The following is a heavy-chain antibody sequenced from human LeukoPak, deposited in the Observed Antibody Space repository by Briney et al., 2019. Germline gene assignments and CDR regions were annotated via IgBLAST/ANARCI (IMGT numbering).Heavy chain of an antibody. Sequence: SETLCLTCTVSGGSIGSYYWSWIRQPPGKGLEWIGYIYYSGSTNYNPSLKSRVTISVDTSKNQFSLKLSSVTAADTAVYYCARDLRCGGDCYAFDYWGQGTLVTVSS. CDR3: ARDLRCGGDCYAFDY. D-gene: IGHD2-21*01. J-gene: IGHJ4*02. CDR1: GGSIGSYY. CDR2: IYYSGST. V-gene: IGHV4-59*01.